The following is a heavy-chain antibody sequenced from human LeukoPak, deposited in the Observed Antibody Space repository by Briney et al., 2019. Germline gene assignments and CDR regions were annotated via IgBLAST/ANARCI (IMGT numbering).Heavy chain of an antibody. J-gene: IGHJ6*02. CDR1: GFTFWNYG. CDR2: ISYNGGNQ. V-gene: IGHV3-30*18. D-gene: IGHD3-16*01. CDR3: AKDRRMMSGYYGMDV. Sequence: GGSLRPSCEASGFTFWNYGVHWVRQAPGKGLEWVSLISYNGGNQYYADSVKGRFTISRDNSKNTVYLQLNSLRAEDTAVYYCAKDRRMMSGYYGMDVWGQGTTVTVSS.